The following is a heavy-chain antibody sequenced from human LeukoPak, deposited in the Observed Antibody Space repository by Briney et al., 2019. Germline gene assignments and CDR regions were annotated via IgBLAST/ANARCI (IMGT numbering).Heavy chain of an antibody. CDR1: GGSISSGRYY. J-gene: IGHJ4*02. Sequence: PSETLSLTCTVSGGSISSGRYYWSWIRQPAGKGLEWIGRIYGSGSTNYNPSLKSRVTISVDTSKNQFSLKLSSVTAADTAVYYCASQSRNSYYFDYWGQGTLVTVSS. CDR2: IYGSGST. CDR3: ASQSRNSYYFDY. D-gene: IGHD2-2*01. V-gene: IGHV4-61*02.